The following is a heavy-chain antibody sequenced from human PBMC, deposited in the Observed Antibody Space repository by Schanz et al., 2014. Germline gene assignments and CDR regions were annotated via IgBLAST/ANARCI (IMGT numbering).Heavy chain of an antibody. CDR1: GCTFSNYG. D-gene: IGHD3-3*01. CDR2: ISGSGGST. V-gene: IGHV3-23*04. CDR3: AKEVRLVLRNWLPTPDFDY. Sequence: EVQVVESGGDLVQPGGSLRLSCAVSGCTFSNYGMGWVRQAPGKGLEWVSAISGSGGSTYYADSAKGRFTISRDNSKTTLFLQMNSLRPDDTALYFCAKEVRLVLRNWLPTPDFDYWGQGTLVTVSS. J-gene: IGHJ4*02.